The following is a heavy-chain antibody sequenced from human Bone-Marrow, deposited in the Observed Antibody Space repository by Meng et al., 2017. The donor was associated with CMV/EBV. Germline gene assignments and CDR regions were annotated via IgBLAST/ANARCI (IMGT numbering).Heavy chain of an antibody. CDR1: GFTVSSNY. D-gene: IGHD6-6*01. J-gene: IGHJ4*02. CDR2: IYSGGST. V-gene: IGHV3-53*01. CDR3: ARGYSSSSRFLFNY. Sequence: GESLKISCAASGFTVSSNYMSWVRQAPGKGLEWVSVIYSGGSTYYADSVKGRVTISRDNSKNTLYLQMNSLRAEDTAVYYCARGYSSSSRFLFNYWGQGTLVTVSS.